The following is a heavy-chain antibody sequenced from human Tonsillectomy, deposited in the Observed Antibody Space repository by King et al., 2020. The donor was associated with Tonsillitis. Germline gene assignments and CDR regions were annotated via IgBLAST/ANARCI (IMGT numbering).Heavy chain of an antibody. Sequence: VQLQESGPGLVKPSQTLFLTCTVSGGSISRGGYYLSWIRQHPGKGLEWIGYIYFTGSTYSNPSLKSRVTISVDTSKNQFSLKLSSVTAADTAVYYCARERPNDSSGWSAAFGIWGQGTMVTVSS. CDR1: GGSISRGGYY. D-gene: IGHD6-19*01. CDR3: ARERPNDSSGWSAAFGI. V-gene: IGHV4-31*03. J-gene: IGHJ3*02. CDR2: IYFTGST.